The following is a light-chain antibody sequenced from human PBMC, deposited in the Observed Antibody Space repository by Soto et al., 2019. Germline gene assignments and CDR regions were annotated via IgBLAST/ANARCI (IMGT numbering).Light chain of an antibody. Sequence: EFVLTQSPGTLSVSPGERATLSCRASHDVTTYLAWYQQKSGQAPRLLIYDASNRATGIPARFSGSGSGTDFTLTISSLEPEDFAVYYCQQRSNWPFTFGQGTRLEIK. CDR2: DAS. CDR1: HDVTTY. V-gene: IGKV3-11*01. J-gene: IGKJ5*01. CDR3: QQRSNWPFT.